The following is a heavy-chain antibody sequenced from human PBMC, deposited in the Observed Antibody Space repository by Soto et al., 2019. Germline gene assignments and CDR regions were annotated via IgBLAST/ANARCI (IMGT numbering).Heavy chain of an antibody. CDR2: IYPGDSDT. CDR3: ARAVRGVIINIYNWFDP. V-gene: IGHV5-51*01. CDR1: GYSFTSYW. Sequence: GESLKISCKGSGYSFTSYWIGWVRQMPGKGLEWMGIIYPGDSDTRYSPSFQGQVTISADKSISTAYLQWSSLKAPDTAMYYCARAVRGVIINIYNWFDPWGQGTLVTVSS. J-gene: IGHJ5*02. D-gene: IGHD3-10*01.